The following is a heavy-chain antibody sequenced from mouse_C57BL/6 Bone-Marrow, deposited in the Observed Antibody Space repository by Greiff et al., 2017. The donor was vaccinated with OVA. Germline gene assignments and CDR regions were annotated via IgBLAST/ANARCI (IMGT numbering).Heavy chain of an antibody. D-gene: IGHD1-1*01. J-gene: IGHJ2*01. V-gene: IGHV7-3*01. CDR2: IRNKANGYTT. CDR1: GFTFTDYY. CDR3: ARSHLFWYGSSYYFDY. Sequence: EVQRVESGGGLVQPGGSLSLSCAASGFTFTDYYMSWVRQPPGKALEWLGFIRNKANGYTTEYSASVKGRFTISRDNSQSILYLQMNALRAEDSATYYCARSHLFWYGSSYYFDYWGQGTTLTVSS.